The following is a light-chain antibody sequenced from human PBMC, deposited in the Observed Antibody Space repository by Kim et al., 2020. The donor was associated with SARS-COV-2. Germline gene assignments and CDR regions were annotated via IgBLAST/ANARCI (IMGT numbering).Light chain of an antibody. CDR1: QSIQKW. V-gene: IGKV1-5*01. CDR2: DAS. Sequence: SVGDRVSITCRASQSIQKWLAWYQPKPGKAPKLIIYDASSLETGVPSRFSGSGSGTEFILTISSLQPDDCATYYCQQYNSYSPRTFGGGTKVDIK. CDR3: QQYNSYSPRT. J-gene: IGKJ4*01.